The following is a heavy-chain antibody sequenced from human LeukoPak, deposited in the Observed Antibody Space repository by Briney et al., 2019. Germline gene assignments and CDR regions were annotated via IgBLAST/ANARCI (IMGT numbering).Heavy chain of an antibody. J-gene: IGHJ4*02. CDR3: ARDGGSSSWYEGGY. V-gene: IGHV1-2*02. D-gene: IGHD6-13*01. Sequence: ASVKVSCKASGYTFTGYYMHWVRQAPGQGLEWMGWINPNSGGTNYAQKFQGRVTMTRGTSISTAYMELSRLRSDDTAVYYCARDGGSSSWYEGGYWGQGTLVTVSS. CDR2: INPNSGGT. CDR1: GYTFTGYY.